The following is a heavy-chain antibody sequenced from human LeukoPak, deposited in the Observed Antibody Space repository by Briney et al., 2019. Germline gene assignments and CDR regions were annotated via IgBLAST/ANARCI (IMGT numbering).Heavy chain of an antibody. CDR2: MNPNSGNT. CDR3: ARGHGDSDAFAI. D-gene: IGHD4-17*01. V-gene: IGHV1-8*03. CDR1: GYTFTSYD. J-gene: IGHJ3*02. Sequence: ASVKVSCKASGYTFTSYDINGVRQATGQGLEWMGWMNPNSGNTGYAQKFQGRVSITRNTSISTAYTELSSLRSEDTAVYYCARGHGDSDAFAIWGQGTMVTVSS.